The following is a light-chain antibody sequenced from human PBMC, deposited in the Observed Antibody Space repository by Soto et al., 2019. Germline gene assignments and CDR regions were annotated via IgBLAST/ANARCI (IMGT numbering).Light chain of an antibody. CDR3: QQRSNWPAT. CDR2: DAS. J-gene: IGKJ5*01. CDR1: QSVSSY. V-gene: IGKV3-11*01. Sequence: EILMTQSPATLSVSPWERATLACRAGQSVSSYLAWYQQKPGQAPRLLVYDASDRATGIPARFSGSGSGTDFTLTISSLEPEDFAVYYCQQRSNWPATFGQGTRLEIK.